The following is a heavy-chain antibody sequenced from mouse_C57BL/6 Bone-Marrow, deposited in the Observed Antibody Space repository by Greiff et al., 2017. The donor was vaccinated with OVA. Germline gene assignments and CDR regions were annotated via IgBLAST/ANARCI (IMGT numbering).Heavy chain of an antibody. J-gene: IGHJ3*01. CDR1: GYTFTSYW. CDR2: IDPSDSET. V-gene: IGHV1-52*01. D-gene: IGHD1-1*01. CDR3: ARGGYYYGSSPWFAY. Sequence: VQLQQPGAELVRPGSSVKLSCKASGYTFTSYWMHWVKQRPIQGLEWIGNIDPSDSETHYNQQFKDKATLTVDKSSSTAYMQLSSLTSEDSAVYYCARGGYYYGSSPWFAYWGQGTLVTVSA.